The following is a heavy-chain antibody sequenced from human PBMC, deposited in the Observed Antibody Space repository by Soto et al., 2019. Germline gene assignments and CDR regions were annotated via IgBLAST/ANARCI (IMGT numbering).Heavy chain of an antibody. V-gene: IGHV4-39*01. D-gene: IGHD5-18*01. CDR1: GGSISSSSYY. CDR2: IYYSGST. Sequence: PSETLSLTCTVSGGSISSSSYYWGWIRQPPGKGLEWIGSIYYSGSTYYNPSLKSRVTISVDTSKNQFSLKLSSVTAADTAVYYCARRGYRAVGASYGYSDHWGQGTLVTVSS. J-gene: IGHJ4*02. CDR3: ARRGYRAVGASYGYSDH.